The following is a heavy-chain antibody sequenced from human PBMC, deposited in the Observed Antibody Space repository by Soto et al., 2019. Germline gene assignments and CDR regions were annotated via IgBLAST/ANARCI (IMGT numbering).Heavy chain of an antibody. D-gene: IGHD6-19*01. CDR2: ISSSSSYI. V-gene: IGHV3-21*01. CDR3: AREPHRVAVAGSGNWMDY. Sequence: EVQLVESGGGLVKPGGSLRLSCAASGFTFSSYSMNWVRQAPGKGLEWVSSISSSSSYIYYADSVKGRFTISRDNAKNSLYLQMNSLRAEDTAVYYCAREPHRVAVAGSGNWMDYWGQGTLVTVSS. CDR1: GFTFSSYS. J-gene: IGHJ4*02.